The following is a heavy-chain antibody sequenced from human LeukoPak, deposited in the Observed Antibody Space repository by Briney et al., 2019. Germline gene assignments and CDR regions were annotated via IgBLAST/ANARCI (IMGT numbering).Heavy chain of an antibody. D-gene: IGHD2-2*01. CDR3: AARPLMPPRFDD. CDR2: MSGGGTT. J-gene: IGHJ4*02. CDR1: GFAFSSYP. Sequence: PGGSLRLSCAGSGFAFSSYPMSWVREAPGKGLQWVSAMSGGGTTYYADSVKGRFTITRDNSKSTLYLQMDSLRAEDTAIYYCAARPLMPPRFDDWGQGTLVTVSS. V-gene: IGHV3-23*01.